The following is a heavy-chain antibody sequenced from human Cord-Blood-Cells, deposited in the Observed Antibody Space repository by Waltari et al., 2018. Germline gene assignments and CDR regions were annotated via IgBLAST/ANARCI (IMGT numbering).Heavy chain of an antibody. D-gene: IGHD3-22*01. J-gene: IGHJ4*02. V-gene: IGHV1-46*01. CDR2: INPSGGST. CDR1: GYTFTRYY. Sequence: QVQLVQSGAEVKKPGSSVKVSCKASGYTFTRYYTHWVRQAPGQGLEWMGIINPSGGSTSYAQKFQGRVTMTRDTSTSTVYMELSSLRSEDTAVYYCATQASGDSSGYALAYWGQGTLVTVSS. CDR3: ATQASGDSSGYALAY.